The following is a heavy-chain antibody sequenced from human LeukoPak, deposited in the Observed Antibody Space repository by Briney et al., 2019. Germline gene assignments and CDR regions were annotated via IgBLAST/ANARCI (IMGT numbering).Heavy chain of an antibody. CDR1: GFTFTSSA. Sequence: ASVKVSCKASGFTFTSSAVQWVRQARGQRLEWIGWIVVGSGNTNYAQKFQERVTITRDMSTSTAYMELSSLRSEDTAVYYCAAKGHSGSYHMGSWFDPWGQGTLATVSS. D-gene: IGHD1-26*01. CDR2: IVVGSGNT. J-gene: IGHJ5*02. V-gene: IGHV1-58*01. CDR3: AAKGHSGSYHMGSWFDP.